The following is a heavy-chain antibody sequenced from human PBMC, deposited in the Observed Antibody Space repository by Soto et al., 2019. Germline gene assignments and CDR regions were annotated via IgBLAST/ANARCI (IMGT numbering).Heavy chain of an antibody. Sequence: SETQSLTYTVSGGSISSSSYYWGWIRQPPGKGLEWIGSIYYSGSTYYNPSLKSRVTISVDTSKNQFSLKLSSVTAADTAVYYCARMKDDYWGQGTLVTVSS. CDR1: GGSISSSSYY. CDR2: IYYSGST. CDR3: ARMKDDY. J-gene: IGHJ4*02. V-gene: IGHV4-39*01.